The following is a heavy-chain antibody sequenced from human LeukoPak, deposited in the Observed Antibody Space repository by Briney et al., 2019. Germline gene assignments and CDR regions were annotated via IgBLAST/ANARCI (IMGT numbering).Heavy chain of an antibody. Sequence: GSSVKVSCKASGGTFSNYAISWVRQAPGQGLEWMGGIIPIFGTANYAQKFRGRVTITADKSTRTAYMELSSLRSEDTAVYYCARDFWDGEHGDVWGKGTTVTISS. CDR3: ARDFWDGEHGDV. J-gene: IGHJ6*04. V-gene: IGHV1-69*06. CDR1: GGTFSNYA. D-gene: IGHD3-3*01. CDR2: IIPIFGTA.